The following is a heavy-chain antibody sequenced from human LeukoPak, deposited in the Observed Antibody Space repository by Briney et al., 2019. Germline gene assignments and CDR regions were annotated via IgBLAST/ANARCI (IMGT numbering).Heavy chain of an antibody. Sequence: GESLKISYKGSGYSFTTYWIGWVRQMPGKGLEWMGNIYPGDSDTRYSPSFQGQVTISADKSITTAYLQWSSLRASDTAIYYCARRWYDSSGYSRHFDYWGQGTLVTVPS. CDR2: IYPGDSDT. J-gene: IGHJ4*02. V-gene: IGHV5-51*01. CDR3: ARRWYDSSGYSRHFDY. CDR1: GYSFTTYW. D-gene: IGHD3-22*01.